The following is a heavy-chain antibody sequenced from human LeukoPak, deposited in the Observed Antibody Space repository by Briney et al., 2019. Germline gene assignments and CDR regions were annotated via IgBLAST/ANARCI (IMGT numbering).Heavy chain of an antibody. CDR1: GYSFTSYW. CDR3: ARQTAMGRSGDY. Sequence: GESLKISCKASGYSFTSYWIGWVRQLPGKGLEWMGIIDPSDSETRYTPSFQGQVTISVDKSLTTADLQWNSLKASDTAMYYCARQTAMGRSGDYWGQETLVTVSS. J-gene: IGHJ4*02. CDR2: IDPSDSET. V-gene: IGHV5-51*01. D-gene: IGHD5-18*01.